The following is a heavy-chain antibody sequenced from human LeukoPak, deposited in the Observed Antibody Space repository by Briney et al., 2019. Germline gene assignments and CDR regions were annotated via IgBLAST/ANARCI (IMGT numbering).Heavy chain of an antibody. J-gene: IGHJ5*02. D-gene: IGHD1-1*01. CDR3: ARVGGTSSFDP. CDR1: GFTFSSYA. V-gene: IGHV3-30-3*01. CDR2: ISYDGSNK. Sequence: PGRSLRLSCAASGFTFSSYAMHWVRQAPGKGLEWVAVISYDGSNKYYADSVKGRFTISRDNSKNTLYLQMNSLRAEDTAVYYCARVGGTSSFDPWGQGTLVTVSS.